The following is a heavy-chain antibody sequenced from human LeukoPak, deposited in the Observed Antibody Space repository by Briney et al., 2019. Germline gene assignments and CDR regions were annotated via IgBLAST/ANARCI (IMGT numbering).Heavy chain of an antibody. CDR1: GFTFSSYA. V-gene: IGHV3-64*01. J-gene: IGHJ1*01. D-gene: IGHD5-24*01. CDR2: ISSNGGST. CDR3: ARGPRGRDGYNLNQFQH. Sequence: GGSLRLSCAASGFTFSSYAMHWVRQAPGKGLEYVSAISSNGGSTYYANSVKGRFTISRDNSKNTLYLQMGSLRAEDMAVYYCARGPRGRDGYNLNQFQHWGQGTLVTVSS.